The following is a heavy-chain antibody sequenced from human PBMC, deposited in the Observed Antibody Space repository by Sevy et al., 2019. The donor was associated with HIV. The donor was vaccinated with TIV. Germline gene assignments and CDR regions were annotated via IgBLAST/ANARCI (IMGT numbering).Heavy chain of an antibody. CDR3: ARGSYYYGSGSFAFRYYGMDV. D-gene: IGHD3-10*01. V-gene: IGHV1-69*13. CDR2: IIPIFGTS. J-gene: IGHJ6*02. CDR1: GGTFSSYA. Sequence: ASVKVSCKASGGTFSSYALSWVRQAPGQGLEWMGGIIPIFGTSNYAQKFQGRVTITADESTSTAYMELSSLRSEDTAVYYCARGSYYYGSGSFAFRYYGMDVWGQGTTVTVSS.